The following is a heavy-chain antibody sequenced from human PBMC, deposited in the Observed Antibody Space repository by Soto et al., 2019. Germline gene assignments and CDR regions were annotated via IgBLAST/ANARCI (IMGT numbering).Heavy chain of an antibody. J-gene: IGHJ5*02. CDR2: IYYSGFT. Sequence: SGSLSLACTVSGGSISSGVYYWSWIRQHPGKGLEWIGYIYYSGFTYYNPSLKSRVTISVDTSKNQFSLKLSSVTAADTAVYYCARSVFPWGQGTLVTVSS. V-gene: IGHV4-31*03. CDR1: GGSISSGVYY. CDR3: ARSVFP.